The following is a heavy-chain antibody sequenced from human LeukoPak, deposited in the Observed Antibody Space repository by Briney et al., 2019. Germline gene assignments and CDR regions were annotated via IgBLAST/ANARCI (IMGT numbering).Heavy chain of an antibody. Sequence: GRSLRLSCAASGFTFSSYGMHWVRQAPGKGLEWVSSISSSATYIYYADSVRGRFTISRDDAKNSLFLHMNSLRAEDTAVYYCATWDDYGDYVAFEYWGQGTLVTVSS. CDR2: ISSSATYI. J-gene: IGHJ4*02. V-gene: IGHV3-21*01. CDR3: ATWDDYGDYVAFEY. D-gene: IGHD4-17*01. CDR1: GFTFSSYG.